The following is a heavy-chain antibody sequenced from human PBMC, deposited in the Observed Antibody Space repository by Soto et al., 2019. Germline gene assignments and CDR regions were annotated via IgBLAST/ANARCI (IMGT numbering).Heavy chain of an antibody. J-gene: IGHJ6*02. CDR3: ARDSTNSLTHYYESSGRACMDV. Sequence: ASVKVSCKASGYTFTSYYMHWVRQAPGQGLEWMGVINPSGGSTSYAQKFQGRVTMTRDTSTSTVYMELSSLRSEDTAVYYCARDSTNSLTHYYESSGRACMDVWGQGTTVT. CDR1: GYTFTSYY. CDR2: INPSGGST. V-gene: IGHV1-46*01. D-gene: IGHD3-22*01.